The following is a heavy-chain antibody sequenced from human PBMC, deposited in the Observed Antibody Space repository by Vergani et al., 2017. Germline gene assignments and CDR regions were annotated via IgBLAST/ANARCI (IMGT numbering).Heavy chain of an antibody. V-gene: IGHV3-21*01. CDR1: GFTSSSYS. CDR2: ISSSSSYI. J-gene: IGHJ4*02. CDR3: ARAYSSITSCYGGY. Sequence: EVQLVESGGGLVKPGGSLRSSCAASGFTSSSYSMNWVRQAPGKGLEWVSSISSSSSYIYYADSVKGRFTISRENAKNSLYLQVNSLRAEDTAVYYCARAYSSITSCYGGYWGQGTLVTVSS. D-gene: IGHD2-2*01.